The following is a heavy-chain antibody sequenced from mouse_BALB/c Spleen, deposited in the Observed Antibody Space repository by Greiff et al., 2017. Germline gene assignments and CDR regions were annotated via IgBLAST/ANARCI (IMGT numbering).Heavy chain of an antibody. CDR3: ARRGGSYWYFDV. D-gene: IGHD1-1*02. CDR1: GYSITSGYY. V-gene: IGHV3-6*02. Sequence: ESGPGLVKPSQSLSLTCSVTGYSITSGYYWNWLRQFPGNKLEWMGYISYDGSNNYNPSLKNRISITRDTSKNQFFLKLNSVTTEDTATYYCARRGGSYWYFDVWGAGTTVTVSS. CDR2: ISYDGSN. J-gene: IGHJ1*01.